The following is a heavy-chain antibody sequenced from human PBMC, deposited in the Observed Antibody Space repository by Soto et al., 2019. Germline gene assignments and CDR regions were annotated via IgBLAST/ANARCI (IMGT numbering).Heavy chain of an antibody. CDR3: AKEETVISHYYYYYGMDV. V-gene: IGHV3-23*01. Sequence: EVQLLESGGGLVQPGGSLRLSCAASGFTFSSYAMNWVRQAPGKVLEWVSVISGTGGITYHADSVKGRFTISRDNSKNTLYLQMDSLRAEDTAVYFCAKEETVISHYYYYYGMDVWGQGTTVTVSS. D-gene: IGHD4-4*01. J-gene: IGHJ6*02. CDR2: ISGTGGIT. CDR1: GFTFSSYA.